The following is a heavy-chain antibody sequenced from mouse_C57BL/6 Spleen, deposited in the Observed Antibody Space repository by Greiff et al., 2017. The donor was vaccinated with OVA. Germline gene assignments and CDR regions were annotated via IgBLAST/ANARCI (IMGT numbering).Heavy chain of an antibody. CDR3: ATGSHYYGMDY. V-gene: IGHV1-50*01. D-gene: IGHD2-2*01. Sequence: QVQLQQPGAELVKPGASVKLSCKASGYTFTSYWMQWVKQRPGQGLEWIGEIDPSDSYTTYTQKFKGKATLTVDTASSTAYMQLSSLTSEDSAVYYCATGSHYYGMDYWGQGTSVTVSS. CDR2: IDPSDSYT. J-gene: IGHJ4*01. CDR1: GYTFTSYW.